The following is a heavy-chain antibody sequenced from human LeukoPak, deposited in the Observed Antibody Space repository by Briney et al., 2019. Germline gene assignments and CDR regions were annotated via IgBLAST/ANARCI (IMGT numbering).Heavy chain of an antibody. CDR1: GDSVSSNSAA. J-gene: IGHJ6*02. CDR2: TYYRSKWYN. CDR3: ARDRRYSGYHYHGMDV. D-gene: IGHD5-12*01. Sequence: SQTLSLTCAISGDSVSSNSAAWNWIRQSPSRGLEWLGRTYYRSKWYNDYAVSVKNRITINPDTSKNQFSLQLNSVTPEDTAVYYCARDRRYSGYHYHGMDVWGQGTTVTVSS. V-gene: IGHV6-1*01.